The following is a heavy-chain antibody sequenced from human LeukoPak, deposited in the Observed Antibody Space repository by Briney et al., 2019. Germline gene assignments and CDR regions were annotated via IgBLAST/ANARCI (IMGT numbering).Heavy chain of an antibody. CDR1: GYTFTSYY. D-gene: IGHD1-26*01. CDR2: INPSGGST. CDR3: ARAEWELYAFDI. J-gene: IGHJ3*02. Sequence: ASVKVSCKASGYTFTSYYMHWVRQAPGQGLEWMGIINPSGGSTSYAQKFQGRVTMTRDMSTSTVYMELSRLRSEDTAVYYCARAEWELYAFDIWGQGTMVTVSS. V-gene: IGHV1-46*01.